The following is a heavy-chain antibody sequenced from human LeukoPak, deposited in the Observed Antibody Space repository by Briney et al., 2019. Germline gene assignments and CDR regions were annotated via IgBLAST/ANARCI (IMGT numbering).Heavy chain of an antibody. J-gene: IGHJ4*02. D-gene: IGHD1-26*01. CDR2: IYYSGST. Sequence: SETLSLTCTVSGGSINNYYWSWIRQPPGKGLEWIGYIYYSGSTNYNPSLKSRVTISIDTSKSQFSLKLSSVTAADTAVYYCARQGYTASYYFLDFWSQGTLVTVSP. CDR3: ARQGYTASYYFLDF. CDR1: GGSINNYY. V-gene: IGHV4-59*08.